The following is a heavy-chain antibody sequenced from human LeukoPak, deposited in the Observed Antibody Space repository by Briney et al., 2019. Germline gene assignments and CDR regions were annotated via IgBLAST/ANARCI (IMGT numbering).Heavy chain of an antibody. Sequence: GGSLRLSCAASGFTFSNYGMNWVRQAPGKGLEYVSAISADGGNTYYADSVKGRFTISRDNAQNTLYLQMDGLRVEGMAVYYCPRVVGGGNFDYWRQGTLVTVSP. D-gene: IGHD2-2*01. V-gene: IGHV3-64*02. CDR1: GFTFSNYG. CDR3: PRVVGGGNFDY. CDR2: ISADGGNT. J-gene: IGHJ4*02.